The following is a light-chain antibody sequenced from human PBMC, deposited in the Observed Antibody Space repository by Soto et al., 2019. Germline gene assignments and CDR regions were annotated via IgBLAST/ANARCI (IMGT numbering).Light chain of an antibody. CDR2: EVN. V-gene: IGLV2-18*02. CDR3: SSFTAGTTWV. Sequence: QSALTQPPSVSGSPGQSVTISCTGSTNAFGRYNRVSWYQQYPGTAPKLIIYEVNNRPSGVPDRFSGSKSGNTASLTISGLQTEDEADYYCSSFTAGTTWVFGGGTKLTVL. CDR1: TNAFGRYNR. J-gene: IGLJ3*02.